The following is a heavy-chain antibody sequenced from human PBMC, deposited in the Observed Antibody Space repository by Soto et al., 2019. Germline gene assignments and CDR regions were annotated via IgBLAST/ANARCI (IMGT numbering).Heavy chain of an antibody. J-gene: IGHJ3*02. Sequence: GGSLRLSCVASGFPFSSYAMSWVHQTPGKGLEWVSGISGSGGRTYYADSVKGRFTISRDNSNNTLSLQMHILRVEDTAVYFCAKGGYYSLFDIWGQGTMVTVSS. V-gene: IGHV3-23*01. CDR2: ISGSGGRT. D-gene: IGHD3-16*01. CDR1: GFPFSSYA. CDR3: AKGGYYSLFDI.